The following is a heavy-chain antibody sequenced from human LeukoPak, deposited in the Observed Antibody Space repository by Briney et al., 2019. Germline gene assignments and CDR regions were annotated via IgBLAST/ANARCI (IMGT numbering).Heavy chain of an antibody. CDR2: INHSGST. D-gene: IGHD2-2*01. J-gene: IGHJ6*02. CDR3: ARPNYCSSTSCPPTYYYGMDV. V-gene: IGHV4-34*01. Sequence: SETLSLTRAVYGGSFSGYYWSWIRQPPGKGLEWIGEINHSGSTNYNPSLKSRVTISVDTSKNQFSLKLSSVTAADTAVYYCARPNYCSSTSCPPTYYYGMDVWGQGTTVTVSS. CDR1: GGSFSGYY.